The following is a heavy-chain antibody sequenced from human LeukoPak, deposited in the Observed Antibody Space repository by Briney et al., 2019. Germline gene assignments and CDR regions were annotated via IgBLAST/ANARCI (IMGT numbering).Heavy chain of an antibody. Sequence: SETLSLTCTVSGCSISSYYWSWLRQPPGKGLEWIGYIYYSGSTNYNPSLKSRLTISVDTSKNQFSLKLSSVTAADTAVYYCAGDILPGYNRRSGWFDPWGQGTLVTVST. CDR3: AGDILPGYNRRSGWFDP. V-gene: IGHV4-59*01. D-gene: IGHD3-9*01. CDR1: GCSISSYY. CDR2: IYYSGST. J-gene: IGHJ5*02.